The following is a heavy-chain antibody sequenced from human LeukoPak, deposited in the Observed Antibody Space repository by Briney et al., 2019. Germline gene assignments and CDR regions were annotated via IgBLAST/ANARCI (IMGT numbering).Heavy chain of an antibody. D-gene: IGHD6-19*01. V-gene: IGHV3-7*01. CDR3: ASLSYIAVAGTDDY. CDR2: IKQDGSGK. J-gene: IGHJ4*02. Sequence: GGSLRLSCAASGFTFSSYWMSWVRQAPGKGLEWVANIKQDGSGKYYVDSVKGRFTISRDNAKNSLYLQMNSLRAEDTAVYYCASLSYIAVAGTDDYWGQGTLVTVSS. CDR1: GFTFSSYW.